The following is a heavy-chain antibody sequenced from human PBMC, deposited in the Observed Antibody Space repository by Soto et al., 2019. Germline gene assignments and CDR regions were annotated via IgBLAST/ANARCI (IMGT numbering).Heavy chain of an antibody. Sequence: SETLSLTCTVSGDSISSGDYYWSWIRQPPGKGLEWIGYIYYSGSTYYNPSLKSRVTISVDTSKNQFSLKLSSVTAADTAVYYCARESIAVAGLNWFDPWGQGTLVTVSS. V-gene: IGHV4-30-4*01. CDR3: ARESIAVAGLNWFDP. CDR1: GDSISSGDYY. CDR2: IYYSGST. D-gene: IGHD6-19*01. J-gene: IGHJ5*02.